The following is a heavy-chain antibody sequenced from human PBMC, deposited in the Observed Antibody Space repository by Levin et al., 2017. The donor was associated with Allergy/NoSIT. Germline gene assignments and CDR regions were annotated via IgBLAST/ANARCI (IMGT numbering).Heavy chain of an antibody. D-gene: IGHD3-3*01. CDR3: ARVNYDFWSARVGGFDY. CDR1: GGSISSGDYY. Sequence: SETLSLTCTVSGGSISSGDYYWSWIRQPPGKGLEWIGYIYYSGSTYYNPSLKSRVTISVDTSKNQFSLKLSSVTAADTAVYYCARVNYDFWSARVGGFDYWGQGTLVTVSS. J-gene: IGHJ4*02. V-gene: IGHV4-30-4*01. CDR2: IYYSGST.